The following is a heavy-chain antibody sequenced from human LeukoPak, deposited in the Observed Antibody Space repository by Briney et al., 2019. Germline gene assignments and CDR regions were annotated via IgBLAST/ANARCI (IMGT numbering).Heavy chain of an antibody. J-gene: IGHJ4*02. V-gene: IGHV1-24*01. CDR3: ATDKKAEGDYGFGY. Sequence: ASVKVSCKVSGYTLTELSMHWVRQAPGKGLEWMGGFDPEDGETIYAQKFQGRVTMTEDTSTDTAYMELSSLRSEDTAVYYCATDKKAEGDYGFGYWGQGTLVTVSS. CDR1: GYTLTELS. CDR2: FDPEDGET. D-gene: IGHD4-17*01.